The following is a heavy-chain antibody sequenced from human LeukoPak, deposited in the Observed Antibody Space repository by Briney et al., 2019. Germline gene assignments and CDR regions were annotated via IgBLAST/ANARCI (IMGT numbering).Heavy chain of an antibody. Sequence: PSETLSLTCTVSGGSISSSSYYWGWIRQPPGKGLEWIGSIYYSGTTYYNPPLKSRVTISVDTSKNQFSLNLSSVTAADTAVYYCAVYYYDSSGYYTLFDYWGQGILVIVSS. CDR3: AVYYYDSSGYYTLFDY. D-gene: IGHD3-22*01. CDR1: GGSISSSSYY. CDR2: IYYSGTT. J-gene: IGHJ4*02. V-gene: IGHV4-39*01.